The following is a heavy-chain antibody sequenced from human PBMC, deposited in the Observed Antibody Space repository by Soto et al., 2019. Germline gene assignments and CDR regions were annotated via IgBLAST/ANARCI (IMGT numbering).Heavy chain of an antibody. CDR2: IYHSGTT. Sequence: SETLSLTCAVSGDSISRGYHWAWIRQPPGKGLEWVASIYHSGTTYYNPSLTGRLTISVDTSKNEFSLKVSSVIAADSAVYYCARADNVGNYSYCGQEILVTVSS. D-gene: IGHD2-15*01. CDR3: ARADNVGNYSY. J-gene: IGHJ4*02. CDR1: GDSISRGYH. V-gene: IGHV4-38-2*01.